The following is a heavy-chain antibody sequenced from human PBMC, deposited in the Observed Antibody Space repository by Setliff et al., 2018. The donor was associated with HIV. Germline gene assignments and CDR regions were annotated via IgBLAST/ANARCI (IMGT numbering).Heavy chain of an antibody. CDR2: ASDDGKNI. CDR1: GLAV. Sequence: GGSLRLSCAASGLAVHWVRQAPGKGLEWVAVASDDGKNIYYADSVKGRFTVSRDNYRNTVFLQMNSLRMEDTAVFYCARDAGRWGSYYYFRYMDVWGKGTTVTVSS. D-gene: IGHD3-16*01. V-gene: IGHV3-30*03. J-gene: IGHJ6*03. CDR3: ARDAGRWGSYYYFRYMDV.